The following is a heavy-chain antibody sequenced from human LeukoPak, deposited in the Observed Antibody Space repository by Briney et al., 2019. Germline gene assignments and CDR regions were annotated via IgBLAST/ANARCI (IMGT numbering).Heavy chain of an antibody. Sequence: GGSLRLPCAASGFTFSDYYMSWIRQAPGKGLEWVSYISSSGSTIYYADSVKGRFTISRDNAKNSLYLQMNSLRAEDTAVYYCARDPIAAAGSFDYWGQGTLVTVSS. CDR2: ISSSGSTI. D-gene: IGHD6-13*01. J-gene: IGHJ4*02. CDR3: ARDPIAAAGSFDY. V-gene: IGHV3-11*01. CDR1: GFTFSDYY.